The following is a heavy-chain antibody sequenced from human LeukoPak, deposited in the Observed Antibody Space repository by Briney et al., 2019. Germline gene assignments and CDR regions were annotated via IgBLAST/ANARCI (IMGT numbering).Heavy chain of an antibody. CDR1: GFTFSSYA. V-gene: IGHV3-23*01. Sequence: PGGSLRLSCAASGFTFSSYAMSWVRQAPGKGLEWVSAISGSGGSTYYADSVKGRFTISRDNAKNSLYLQMNSLRAEDTALYYCAKVNGQWLANDAFDIWGQGTMVTVSS. J-gene: IGHJ3*02. D-gene: IGHD6-19*01. CDR2: ISGSGGST. CDR3: AKVNGQWLANDAFDI.